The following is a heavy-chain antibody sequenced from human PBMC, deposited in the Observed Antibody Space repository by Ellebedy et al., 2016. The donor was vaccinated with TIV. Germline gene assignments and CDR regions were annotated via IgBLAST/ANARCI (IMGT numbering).Heavy chain of an antibody. Sequence: GESLKISCVASGFTFSNYWMSWVRQAPGKGLEWVANIKQDASERYYVDSVKGRFSISRDTAKNSIYLQMNSLRDEDTAVYYCARDQWLGRAYYFDSWGQGILLIVSS. J-gene: IGHJ4*02. D-gene: IGHD6-19*01. V-gene: IGHV3-7*01. CDR1: GFTFSNYW. CDR2: IKQDASER. CDR3: ARDQWLGRAYYFDS.